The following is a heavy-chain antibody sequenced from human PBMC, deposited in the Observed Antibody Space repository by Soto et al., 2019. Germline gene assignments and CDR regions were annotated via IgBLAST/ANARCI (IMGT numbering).Heavy chain of an antibody. CDR2: IDPSGSYT. V-gene: IGHV5-10-1*01. CDR1: GYSFTSYW. D-gene: IGHD6-13*01. CDR3: AVAAAGHPYYYYYGMDV. Sequence: GESLKISCKGSGYSFTSYWISWVRQMPGKGLEWMGRIDPSGSYTNYSPSFQGHVTTSADKSISTAYLQWSSLKASDTAMYYCAVAAAGHPYYYYYGMDVWGQGTTVTVSS. J-gene: IGHJ6*02.